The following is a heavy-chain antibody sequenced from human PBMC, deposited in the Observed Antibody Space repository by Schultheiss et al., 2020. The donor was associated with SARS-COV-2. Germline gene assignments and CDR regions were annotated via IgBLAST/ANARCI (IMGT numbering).Heavy chain of an antibody. V-gene: IGHV3-23*01. D-gene: IGHD3-3*01. CDR3: AHGVWSGYYTPRSDWYFDL. Sequence: GGSLRLSCAASGFAFSSYWMSWVRQAPGKGLELVSAISGSGGSTYYADSVKGRFTISRDNSKNTLYLQMNSLRAEDTAVYYCAHGVWSGYYTPRSDWYFDLWGRGTLVTVSS. CDR1: GFAFSSYW. CDR2: ISGSGGST. J-gene: IGHJ2*01.